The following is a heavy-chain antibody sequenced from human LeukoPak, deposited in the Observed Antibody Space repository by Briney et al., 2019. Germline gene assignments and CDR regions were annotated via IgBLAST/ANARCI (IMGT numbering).Heavy chain of an antibody. V-gene: IGHV3-30*04. CDR3: ARGLRITMVRAASRRLLGGFDP. Sequence: GRSLRLSCAASGFTFSSYAMHWVRQAPGKGLEWVAVISYDGSNKYYADSVKGRFTISRDNSKNTLYLQMNSLRAEDTAVYYCARGLRITMVRAASRRLLGGFDPWGQGTLVTVSS. CDR1: GFTFSSYA. CDR2: ISYDGSNK. D-gene: IGHD3-10*01. J-gene: IGHJ5*02.